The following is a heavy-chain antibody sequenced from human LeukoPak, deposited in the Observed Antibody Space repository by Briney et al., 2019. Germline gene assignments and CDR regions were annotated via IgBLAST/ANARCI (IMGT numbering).Heavy chain of an antibody. D-gene: IGHD2-8*01. V-gene: IGHV4-38-2*02. Sequence: SETLSLTCTVSGYSISSGYYWGWIRQPPGKGLEWIGSIYHSGSTYYNPSLKSRFTISIDTSKNQFSLKLSSVTAADTAVYYCARGRGNGVFTFWGQGTLVTVSS. CDR3: ARGRGNGVFTF. CDR1: GYSISSGYY. CDR2: IYHSGST. J-gene: IGHJ4*02.